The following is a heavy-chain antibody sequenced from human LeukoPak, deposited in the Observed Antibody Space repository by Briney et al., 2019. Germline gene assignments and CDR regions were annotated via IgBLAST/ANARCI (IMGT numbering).Heavy chain of an antibody. CDR3: ARADRPYCGGDCYSVYFDY. J-gene: IGHJ4*02. V-gene: IGHV1-2*02. D-gene: IGHD2-21*02. Sequence: ASVKVSCKASGYTFTGYYMHWVRQAPGQGLEWMGWINPNSGGTNYAQKFQGRVTMTRDTFISTAYMELSRLRSDDTAVYYCARADRPYCGGDCYSVYFDYWGQGTLVTVSS. CDR1: GYTFTGYY. CDR2: INPNSGGT.